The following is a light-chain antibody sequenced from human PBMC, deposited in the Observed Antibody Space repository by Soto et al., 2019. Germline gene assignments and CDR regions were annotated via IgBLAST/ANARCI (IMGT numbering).Light chain of an antibody. Sequence: IHMTQSPSSLSASVGDRVTITCRASQRITTYLNWYQQKPGKAPKLLISTAATLGGGVPSRFSGSGSGTDFTLTITTLQAEDFATYFCQQSYSTPYTFGQGTKLEIK. J-gene: IGKJ2*01. CDR1: QRITTY. V-gene: IGKV1-39*01. CDR3: QQSYSTPYT. CDR2: TAA.